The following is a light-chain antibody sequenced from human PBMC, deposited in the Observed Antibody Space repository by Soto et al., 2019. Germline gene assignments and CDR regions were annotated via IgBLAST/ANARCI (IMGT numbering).Light chain of an antibody. CDR1: SSDLGNYNY. J-gene: IGLJ1*01. CDR2: EVT. CDR3: GSYTTTSYV. Sequence: QSVLTQPASVSGSPGQSITISCTGASSDLGNYNYVSWFQQHPGKAPKLIVYEVTNRSSGVSSRFSGSKSGNTASLTISGLQAEDEADYYCGSYTTTSYVFGSGTKVTV. V-gene: IGLV2-14*01.